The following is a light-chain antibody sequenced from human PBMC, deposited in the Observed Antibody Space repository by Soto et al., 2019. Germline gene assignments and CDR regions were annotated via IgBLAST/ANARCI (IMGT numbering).Light chain of an antibody. J-gene: IGKJ4*01. CDR2: DAS. V-gene: IGKV1D-13*01. CDR1: QGISSA. CDR3: QQFNNYPSPLT. Sequence: AIRLTQSPSSLSASVGDRVTITCRASQGISSALAWYQQKPGKAPKLLIYDASSLESGVPSRFSGSGSGTDFTLTISSLQPEDFATYYCQQFNNYPSPLTFGGGTKVDIK.